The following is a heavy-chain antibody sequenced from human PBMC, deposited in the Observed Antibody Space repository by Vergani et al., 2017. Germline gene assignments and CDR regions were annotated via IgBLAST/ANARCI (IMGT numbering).Heavy chain of an antibody. J-gene: IGHJ6*03. V-gene: IGHV4-59*01. Sequence: QVQLQESGPGLVKPSETLSLTCTVSGGSISSYYWSWIRQPPGKGLEWIGYIYYSGSTNYNPSLKSRVTISLDTSKNQFSLKLSSVTAADTAVYYCARDITIFGVVTHMDVWGKGTTVTVSS. CDR3: ARDITIFGVVTHMDV. D-gene: IGHD3-3*01. CDR2: IYYSGST. CDR1: GGSISSYY.